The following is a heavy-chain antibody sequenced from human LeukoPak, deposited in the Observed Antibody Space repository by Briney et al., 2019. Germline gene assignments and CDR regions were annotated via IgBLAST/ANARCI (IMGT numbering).Heavy chain of an antibody. V-gene: IGHV4-61*02. D-gene: IGHD4-17*01. CDR2: IYTSGST. CDR3: ARATVTTALLDY. J-gene: IGHJ4*02. CDR1: GGSISSGSYY. Sequence: SQTLSLTCTVSGGSISSGSYYWSWIRQPAGKGLEWIGRIYTSGSTNYNPSLKSRVTISVDTFKNQFSLKLSSVTAADTAVYYCARATVTTALLDYWGQGTLVTVSS.